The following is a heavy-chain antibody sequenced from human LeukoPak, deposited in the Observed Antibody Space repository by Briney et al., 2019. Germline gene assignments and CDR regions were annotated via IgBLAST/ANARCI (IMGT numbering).Heavy chain of an antibody. V-gene: IGHV3-74*01. CDR2: INTDGSIT. J-gene: IGHJ4*02. Sequence: GGSLRLSCAASGFTFSDYWIHWVRQAPGKGLVWVSRINTDGSITNYADSVKGRFSISRDNAKNTLYLQMSSLRAEDTAVYYCARDGPAAGLYFDYWGQGTLVTVSS. CDR1: GFTFSDYW. CDR3: ARDGPAAGLYFDY. D-gene: IGHD6-13*01.